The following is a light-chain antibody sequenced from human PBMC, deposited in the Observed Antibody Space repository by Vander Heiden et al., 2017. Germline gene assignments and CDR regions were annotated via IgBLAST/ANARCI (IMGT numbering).Light chain of an antibody. J-gene: IGKJ2*01. CDR3: QQYNNWPYT. CDR1: QSVSSN. Sequence: EIVMKQSPATLSVSPGERATLSCRASQSVSSNFAWYQHKPGQAPRLLIYGASTRATGIPARFSGSGSGTEFTLTISSLQSEDFAVYSCQQYNNWPYTFGQGTKLEIK. V-gene: IGKV3-15*01. CDR2: GAS.